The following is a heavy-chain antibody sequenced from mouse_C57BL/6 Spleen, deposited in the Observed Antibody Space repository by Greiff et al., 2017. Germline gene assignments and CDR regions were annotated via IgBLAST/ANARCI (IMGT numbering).Heavy chain of an antibody. J-gene: IGHJ1*01. CDR3: ARYEDYGSSYVYRDHCTKRPYPSVSQRFQQDRTQAPYLWY. Sequence: EVKQMESDGGLVQPGGSLSLSCAASGFSFTDYYMSWVRQPPGKALECLGFIRNKANGYPTEYSASVMGRFTISRDISESILYLQMNCLRAEDSATYACARYEDYGSSYVYRDHCTKRPYPSVSQRFQQDRTQAPYLWY. D-gene: IGHD1-1*01. V-gene: IGHV7-3*01. CDR2: IRNKANGYPT. CDR1: GFSFTDYY.